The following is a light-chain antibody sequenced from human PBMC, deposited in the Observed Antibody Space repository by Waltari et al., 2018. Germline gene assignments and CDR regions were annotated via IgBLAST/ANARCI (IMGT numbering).Light chain of an antibody. CDR2: GAS. Sequence: EIVMTQSLATLSVSPWARATLSCRASQSVSSNFAWYQQKPGQAPRLLIYGASTRATGIPARFSGSGSGTEFTLTISSLQSEDFAVYYCQQYNNWPPITFGQGTRLEIK. CDR3: QQYNNWPPIT. V-gene: IGKV3-15*01. CDR1: QSVSSN. J-gene: IGKJ5*01.